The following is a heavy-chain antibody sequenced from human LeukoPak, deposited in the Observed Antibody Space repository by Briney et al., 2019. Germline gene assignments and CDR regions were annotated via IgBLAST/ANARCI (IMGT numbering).Heavy chain of an antibody. CDR1: GGPISSYY. V-gene: IGHV4-59*01. CDR2: IYYSGST. CDR3: ARSYDSSGYYFDY. D-gene: IGHD3-22*01. Sequence: NPSETPSLTCSVSGGPISSYYWSWIRQPPGKGLEWIGNIYYSGSTNYNPSLKSRVTISVDTSKNQFSLKLSSVTAADTAVYYCARSYDSSGYYFDYWGQGTLVTVSS. J-gene: IGHJ4*02.